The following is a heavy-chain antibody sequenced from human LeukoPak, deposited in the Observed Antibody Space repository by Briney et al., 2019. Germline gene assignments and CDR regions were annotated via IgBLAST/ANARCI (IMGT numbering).Heavy chain of an antibody. D-gene: IGHD6-19*01. V-gene: IGHV4-34*01. CDR3: ARGRLGGWYGGDFDY. CDR1: GGSFSGYY. Sequence: SETLSLTCAVYGGSFSGYYWSWIRQPPGKGLEWIGEINHSGSTNYNPSLKSRVTISVDTSKNQFSLKPSSVTAADTAVYYCARGRLGGWYGGDFDYWGQGTLVTVSS. CDR2: INHSGST. J-gene: IGHJ4*02.